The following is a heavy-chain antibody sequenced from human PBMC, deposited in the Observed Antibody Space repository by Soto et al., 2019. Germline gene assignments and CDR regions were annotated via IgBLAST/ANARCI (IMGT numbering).Heavy chain of an antibody. D-gene: IGHD2-15*01. V-gene: IGHV1-69*04. J-gene: IGHJ6*02. CDR1: GDTFNFYT. CDR2: IIPMVGMS. CDR3: ARDSYCSGGSCYSGYYYGMDV. Sequence: GASVKVSCKASGDTFNFYTFSWVRQAPGQGLEWMGRIIPMVGMSNYAQKFQGRVTIIADRSTNTTYIQLSSLRSEDTAVYYCARDSYCSGGSCYSGYYYGMDVWGQGTTVTVSS.